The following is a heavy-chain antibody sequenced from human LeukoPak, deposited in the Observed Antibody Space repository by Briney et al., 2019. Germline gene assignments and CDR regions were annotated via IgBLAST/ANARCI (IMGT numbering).Heavy chain of an antibody. Sequence: KASETLSPTCAVYGGSFSGYYWSWIRQPPGKGLEWIGEINHSGSTNYNPSLKSRVTISVDTSKNQFSLKLSSVTAADTAVYYCARASKGAYYYYMDVWGKGTTVTVSS. CDR3: ARASKGAYYYYMDV. V-gene: IGHV4-34*01. D-gene: IGHD3-16*01. J-gene: IGHJ6*03. CDR2: INHSGST. CDR1: GGSFSGYY.